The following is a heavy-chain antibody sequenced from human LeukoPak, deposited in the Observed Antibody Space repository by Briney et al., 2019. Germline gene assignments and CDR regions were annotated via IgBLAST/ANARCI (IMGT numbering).Heavy chain of an antibody. Sequence: SVKVSCKASGGTFSSYAISWERQAPGQGLEWMGRIIPILGIANYAQKFQGRVTITADKSTSTAYMELSSLRSEDTAVYYCARAESSTYYYYGMDVWGQGTTVTVSS. CDR2: IIPILGIA. CDR3: ARAESSTYYYYGMDV. CDR1: GGTFSSYA. J-gene: IGHJ6*02. D-gene: IGHD2-2*01. V-gene: IGHV1-69*04.